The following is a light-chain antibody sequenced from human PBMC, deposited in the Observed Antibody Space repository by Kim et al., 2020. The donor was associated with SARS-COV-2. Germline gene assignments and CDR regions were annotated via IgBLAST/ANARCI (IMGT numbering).Light chain of an antibody. CDR2: YDS. Sequence: VSVAPGKTARITCGGNNIGSKSVHWYQQKPGQAPVLVIYYDSDRPSGIPERFSGSNSGNTATLTISRVEAGDEGDYYCQVWASSSDHVVFGGGTQLTVL. V-gene: IGLV3-21*04. CDR3: QVWASSSDHVV. J-gene: IGLJ2*01. CDR1: NIGSKS.